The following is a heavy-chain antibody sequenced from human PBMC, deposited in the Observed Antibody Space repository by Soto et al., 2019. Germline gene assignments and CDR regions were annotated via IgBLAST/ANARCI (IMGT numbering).Heavy chain of an antibody. Sequence: PGGSLRLSCAASGFTFSSYGMHWVRQAPGKGLEWVAVISYDGSNKYYADSVKGRFTISRDNSKNTLYLQMNSLRAEDTAVYYCAKTGVGSSATTGPYYYYAMDVWGQGTTVTVSS. V-gene: IGHV3-30*18. CDR1: GFTFSSYG. CDR3: AKTGVGSSATTGPYYYYAMDV. J-gene: IGHJ6*02. D-gene: IGHD2-2*01. CDR2: ISYDGSNK.